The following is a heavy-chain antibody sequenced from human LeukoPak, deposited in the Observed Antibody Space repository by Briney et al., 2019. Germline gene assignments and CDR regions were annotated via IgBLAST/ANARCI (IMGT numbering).Heavy chain of an antibody. CDR2: ISASSNYI. V-gene: IGHV3-21*01. CDR3: ARDGQAVTATLDY. Sequence: GGSLRLSCAASGFTFSNYSMSWVRQAPGKGLQWVSSISASSNYIYYADSVKGRFTISRDNAKNSLYLQMNSLRAEDTAEYYCARDGQAVTATLDYWGQGTLVTVSS. J-gene: IGHJ4*02. D-gene: IGHD2-21*02. CDR1: GFTFSNYS.